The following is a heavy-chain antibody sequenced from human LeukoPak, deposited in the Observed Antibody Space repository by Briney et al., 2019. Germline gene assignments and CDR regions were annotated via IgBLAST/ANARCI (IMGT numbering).Heavy chain of an antibody. D-gene: IGHD5-18*01. CDR1: GGSISSYY. Sequence: ASETLSLTCTVSGGSISSYYWSWIRQPPGKGLEWIGYIYYSGSTYYNPSLKSRVTISVDTSKNQFSLKLSSVTAADTAVYYCALRGYSYGYSPVIDYWGQGTLVTVSS. CDR2: IYYSGST. CDR3: ALRGYSYGYSPVIDY. V-gene: IGHV4-59*08. J-gene: IGHJ4*02.